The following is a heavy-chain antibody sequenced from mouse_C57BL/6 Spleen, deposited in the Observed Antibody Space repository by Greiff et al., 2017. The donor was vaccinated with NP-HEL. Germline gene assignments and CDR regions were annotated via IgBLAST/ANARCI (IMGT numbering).Heavy chain of an antibody. Sequence: KLMEVGGGLVQPGGSLKLSCAASGFTFSDYYMYWVRQTPEKRLEWVAYISNGGGSTYYPDTVKGRFTISRDNAKNTLYLQMSRLKSEDTAMYYCARDYYGSSYAGAWFAYWGQGTLVTVSA. CDR3: ARDYYGSSYAGAWFAY. V-gene: IGHV5-12*01. CDR2: ISNGGGST. D-gene: IGHD1-1*01. CDR1: GFTFSDYY. J-gene: IGHJ3*01.